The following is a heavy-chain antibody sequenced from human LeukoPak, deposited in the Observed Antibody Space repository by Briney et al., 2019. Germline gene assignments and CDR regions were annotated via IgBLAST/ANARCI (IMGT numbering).Heavy chain of an antibody. CDR2: IYYSGST. J-gene: IGHJ4*02. V-gene: IGHV4-30-4*08. Sequence: PSETLSLTCTVSGVSVSSGSYYWSWIRQPPGKGLEWIGYIYYSGSTYYNPSLKSRVTISVDTSKNQFSLKLSSVTAADTAVYYCARGQEAFWSGPFYVYWGQGTLVTVSS. CDR3: ARGQEAFWSGPFYVY. CDR1: GVSVSSGSYY. D-gene: IGHD3-3*01.